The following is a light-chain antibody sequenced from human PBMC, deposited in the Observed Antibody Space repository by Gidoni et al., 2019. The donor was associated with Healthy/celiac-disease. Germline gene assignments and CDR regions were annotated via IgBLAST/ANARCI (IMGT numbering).Light chain of an antibody. CDR2: AAS. Sequence: AIRMTKSPSSFSASTGDRVTITCRASQGISSYLAWYQQKPGKAPKLLIYAASTLQSVVPSRFSGSGSGTDFTLTISCLQSEDFATYYCQQYYSYRPYTFGQGTKLEIK. V-gene: IGKV1-8*01. CDR3: QQYYSYRPYT. CDR1: QGISSY. J-gene: IGKJ2*01.